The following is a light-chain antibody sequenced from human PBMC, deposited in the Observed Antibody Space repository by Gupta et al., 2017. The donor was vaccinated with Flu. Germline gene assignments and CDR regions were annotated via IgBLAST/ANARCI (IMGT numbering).Light chain of an antibody. V-gene: IGKV3-20*01. CDR3: NQEVKSPIT. J-gene: IGKJ2*01. CDR2: GAS. CDR1: QSLSIRY. Sequence: IVLTQSPGTLSLSPGAIATLSCRASQSLSIRYLAWYQQKGGQAPRLLIYGASSRATGFPDRFSGSGSGTDFTLTISRVEAEDVAVYYCNQEVKSPITFGQGTKVDIK.